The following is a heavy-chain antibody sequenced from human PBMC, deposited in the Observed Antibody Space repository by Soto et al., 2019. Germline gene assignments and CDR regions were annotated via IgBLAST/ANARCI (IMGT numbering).Heavy chain of an antibody. V-gene: IGHV3-33*01. CDR2: IWYDGSNK. CDR3: ARADYDSSGPSDY. Sequence: QVQLVESGGGVVQPGRSLRLSCAASGFTFSSYGMHWVRQAPGKGLEWVAVIWYDGSNKYYADSVKGRFTISRDNSKNTLYLQMNILRAEDTAVYYCARADYDSSGPSDYWGQGTLVTVSS. D-gene: IGHD3-22*01. J-gene: IGHJ4*02. CDR1: GFTFSSYG.